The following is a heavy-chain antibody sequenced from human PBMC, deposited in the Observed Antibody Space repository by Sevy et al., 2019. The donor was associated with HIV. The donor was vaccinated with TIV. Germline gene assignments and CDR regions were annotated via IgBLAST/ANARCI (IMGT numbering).Heavy chain of an antibody. CDR3: ARDPGWRAIDY. J-gene: IGHJ4*02. Sequence: GGSLRLSCAASGFTFSSSWMAWVRQTPGKGLEWVATIKNDGTEKYYVDSVKGRHTISRDNANNSLYLQMNRLRADDTAIYYCARDPGWRAIDYWGQGILVTVSS. D-gene: IGHD1-1*01. CDR1: GFTFSSSW. CDR2: IKNDGTEK. V-gene: IGHV3-7*01.